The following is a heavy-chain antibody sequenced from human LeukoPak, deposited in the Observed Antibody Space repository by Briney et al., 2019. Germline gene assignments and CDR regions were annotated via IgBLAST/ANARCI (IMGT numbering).Heavy chain of an antibody. CDR3: ARELYGSGSYFDY. CDR2: ISCDATNK. CDR1: GFTFSNYG. D-gene: IGHD3-10*01. V-gene: IGHV3-30*03. Sequence: PGGSLRLSCAASGFTFSNYGIHWVRQAPGKGLEWVAVISCDATNKYYRDSVKGRFTISRDNSKNTLYLQMNSLRVEDTAVYYCARELYGSGSYFDYWGQGTLVTVSS. J-gene: IGHJ4*02.